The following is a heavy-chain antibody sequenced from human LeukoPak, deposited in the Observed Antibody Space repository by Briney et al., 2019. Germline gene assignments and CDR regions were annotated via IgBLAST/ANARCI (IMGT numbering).Heavy chain of an antibody. CDR2: ITSRSSYI. D-gene: IGHD5-18*01. V-gene: IGHV3-21*01. CDR1: GFTFSSYT. Sequence: GGSLRLSCAASGFTFSSYTMNWVRQAPGKGLEWVSSITSRSSYIYYADSVKGRFTISRDNARNSLYLQMNSLRAEDTAVYYCARDDGSYGYVVREGYFDYWGQGTLVTVSS. CDR3: ARDDGSYGYVVREGYFDY. J-gene: IGHJ4*02.